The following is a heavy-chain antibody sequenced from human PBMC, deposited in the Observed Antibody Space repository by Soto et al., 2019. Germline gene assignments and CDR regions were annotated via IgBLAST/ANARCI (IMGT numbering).Heavy chain of an antibody. J-gene: IGHJ4*02. CDR1: EYTFNTYY. CDR3: ARGGHIAVVTASFDY. CDR2: IHPSGGGS. V-gene: IGHV1-46*02. D-gene: IGHD2-21*02. Sequence: QVQLVQSGAEVKKPGASVKVSCKPSEYTFNTYYLHWVRQAPGQALEWMGVIHPSGGGSTYAQKSLGRVTVTRDTSTSTVFMELSSLRSDDTAVYYCARGGHIAVVTASFDYWGQGTLVTVSS.